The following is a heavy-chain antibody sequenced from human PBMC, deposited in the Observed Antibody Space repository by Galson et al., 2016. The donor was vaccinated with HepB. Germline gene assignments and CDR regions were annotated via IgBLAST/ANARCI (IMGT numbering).Heavy chain of an antibody. CDR3: ARDGGVKHCSGGTCRYTYSYFRMDV. V-gene: IGHV3-30-3*01. CDR1: GFVFSTYA. Sequence: SLRLSCAASGFVFSTYAMHWVRQAPGKGLQWVAVISYDETNKYYADSVKDRFTISRDNSKNTLYLQMNSLRPEDTAVYYCARDGGVKHCSGGTCRYTYSYFRMDVWGQGTTLTVSS. J-gene: IGHJ6*02. D-gene: IGHD2-15*01. CDR2: ISYDETNK.